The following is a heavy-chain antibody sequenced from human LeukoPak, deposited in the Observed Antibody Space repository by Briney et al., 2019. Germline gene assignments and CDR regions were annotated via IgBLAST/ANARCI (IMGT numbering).Heavy chain of an antibody. CDR1: GYTFTGYY. D-gene: IGHD3-9*01. V-gene: IGHV1-2*02. CDR3: DSLRYFRIAFDI. Sequence: ASVKVSCTASGYTFTGYYMRWVRHGTGQGLEWRGWSNPNSDDTNNAYKIQCRDTLIRDTSVSTAYKELRRLRSVATAVYYCDSLRYFRIAFDIWGQGTMVTVSS. J-gene: IGHJ3*02. CDR2: SNPNSDDT.